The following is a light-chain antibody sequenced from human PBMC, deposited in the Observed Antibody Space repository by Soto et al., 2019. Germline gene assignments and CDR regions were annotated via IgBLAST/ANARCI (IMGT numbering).Light chain of an antibody. J-gene: IGKJ2*01. CDR1: QSINNYY. Sequence: EIVLTQSPGTLSLSPGERATLSCRASQSINNYYLAWYQQTPGQAPRLLIYGTSNRATGIADRFSGSGSGTDFTLAIARVEPEDFALYYCHQFGSSPGTFGQGTKLEIK. CDR3: HQFGSSPGT. V-gene: IGKV3-20*01. CDR2: GTS.